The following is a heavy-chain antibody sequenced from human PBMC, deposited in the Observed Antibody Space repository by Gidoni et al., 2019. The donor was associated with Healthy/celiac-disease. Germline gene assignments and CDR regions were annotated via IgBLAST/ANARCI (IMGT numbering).Heavy chain of an antibody. CDR2: ISYDGSNK. J-gene: IGHJ6*02. CDR3: ALPPMEGFGEFLGAYYAMDV. D-gene: IGHD3-10*01. CDR1: GFTFSRYG. Sequence: QVQLVESGGGVVQPGRSLRLSCAASGFTFSRYGMHWVRQAPGKGLEWVAVISYDGSNKYYADSVKGRFTISRDNSKNTLYLQMNSLRAEDTAVYYCALPPMEGFGEFLGAYYAMDVWGQGTTVFVSS. V-gene: IGHV3-30*03.